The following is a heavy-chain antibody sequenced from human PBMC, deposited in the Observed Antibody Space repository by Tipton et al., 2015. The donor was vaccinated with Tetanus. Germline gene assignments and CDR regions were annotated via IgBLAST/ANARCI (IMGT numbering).Heavy chain of an antibody. J-gene: IGHJ5*02. CDR1: GGSISSGGYY. CDR2: IYYSGST. D-gene: IGHD6-13*01. Sequence: TLSLTCTVSGGSISSGGYYWSWIRQHPGKGLEWIGYIYYSGSTYYNPSLKSRVTISVDTSKNQFSLKLSSVTAADTAVYYCARGPIVYSSSLSGFDPWGQGTLVTVSS. CDR3: ARGPIVYSSSLSGFDP. V-gene: IGHV4-31*03.